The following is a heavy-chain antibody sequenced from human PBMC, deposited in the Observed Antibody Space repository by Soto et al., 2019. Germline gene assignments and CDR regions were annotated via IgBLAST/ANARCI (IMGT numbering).Heavy chain of an antibody. J-gene: IGHJ6*02. Sequence: SVKVSCKASGGTFSSYAISWVRQAPGQGLEWMGGIIPIFGTANYAQKFQGRVTITADESTSTAYMELSSLRSEDTAVYYCARDPTAMAPLAYYYYGMDVWGQGTTVTVSS. CDR2: IIPIFGTA. CDR3: ARDPTAMAPLAYYYYGMDV. V-gene: IGHV1-69*13. D-gene: IGHD5-18*01. CDR1: GGTFSSYA.